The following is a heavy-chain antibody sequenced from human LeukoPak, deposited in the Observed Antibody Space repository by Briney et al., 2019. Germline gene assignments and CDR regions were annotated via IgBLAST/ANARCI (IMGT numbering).Heavy chain of an antibody. V-gene: IGHV1-3*01. D-gene: IGHD1-26*01. CDR1: GYTFTNYA. CDR2: INAGNGNT. CDR3: ARDSGSGNNDY. J-gene: IGHJ4*02. Sequence: ASVKVSCKASGYTFTNYAMYWVRQAPGQRLEWMRWINAGNGNTKYSQNFQGRVTFISNTSATTAFMELSSLRSEDAAVYYCARDSGSGNNDYWGQGTLVTVSS.